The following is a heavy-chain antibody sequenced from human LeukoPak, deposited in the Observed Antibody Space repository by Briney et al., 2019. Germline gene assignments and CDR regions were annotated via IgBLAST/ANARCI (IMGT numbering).Heavy chain of an antibody. CDR2: ISHSGST. J-gene: IGHJ6*03. D-gene: IGHD3-16*01. V-gene: IGHV4-34*01. Sequence: PGGSLRLSCAASGFTFSRYGMTWVRQAPGKGLEWIGEISHSGSTNYNPSLKSRVTISVDTSKNQLSLKLSSVTAADTAVYYCARVVDPGGYYYFYYMDVWGKGTTVTVSS. CDR1: GFTFSRYG. CDR3: ARVVDPGGYYYFYYMDV.